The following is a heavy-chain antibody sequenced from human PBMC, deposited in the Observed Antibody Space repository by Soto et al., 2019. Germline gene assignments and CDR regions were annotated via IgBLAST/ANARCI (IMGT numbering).Heavy chain of an antibody. V-gene: IGHV2-5*02. CDR3: AHAYGGRTLY. J-gene: IGHJ4*02. CDR1: GFSLTTDRVG. D-gene: IGHD1-26*01. Sequence: QITLKESGPTLVKPTQTLTLTCTFSGFSLTTDRVGVGWIRQPPGEALEWLAVIYWDDSKTYRPSLESRLTITQDTSKNQVALTMTNIDSMDTATYYCAHAYGGRTLYWGQGTLVTVSS. CDR2: IYWDDSK.